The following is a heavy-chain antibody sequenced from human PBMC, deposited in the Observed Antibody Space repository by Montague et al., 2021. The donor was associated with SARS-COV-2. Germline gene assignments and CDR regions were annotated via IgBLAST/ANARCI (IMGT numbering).Heavy chain of an antibody. CDR2: IYCSRXT. V-gene: IGHV4-39*01. J-gene: IGHJ5*02. Sequence: SETLSLTCTVSGGSISSSCYDWVWQPPPPGQGRVWLVSIYCSRXTXPSXXXRGRISVSVDTSQNPFNLKLSSVTAAAAAVYSCAVPVSYSDILCSSTNWFDPWGQGTLVTVSS. CDR1: GGSISSSCYD. D-gene: IGHD3-9*01. CDR3: AVPVSYSDILCSSTNWFDP.